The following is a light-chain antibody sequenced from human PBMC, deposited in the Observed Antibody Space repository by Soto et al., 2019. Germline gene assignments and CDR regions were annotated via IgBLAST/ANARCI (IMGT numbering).Light chain of an antibody. J-gene: IGLJ2*01. CDR3: AAWDDSLNGHVV. V-gene: IGLV1-44*01. CDR1: NSNIGSNH. CDR2: GNN. Sequence: QSVLTQPPSASGTPGQRVAISCSGSNSNIGSNHVNWYQQIPGTAPKLLIYGNNQRPSGVPDRFSGSRSGTSASLAISGLQSEDEADYYCAAWDDSLNGHVVFGGGTKLTVL.